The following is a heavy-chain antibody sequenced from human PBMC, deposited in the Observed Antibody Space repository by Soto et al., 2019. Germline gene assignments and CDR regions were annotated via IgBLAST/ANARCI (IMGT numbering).Heavy chain of an antibody. V-gene: IGHV1-46*01. CDR3: ARYLVRGHNGLDV. CDR1: GYTFTTYF. CDR2: INPTGGST. Sequence: QVELVQSGAEVKKPGASVKISCKASGYTFTTYFMHWVRQAPGQGLEWMGIINPTGGSTTYAEKFQGRVTMTSDTSTTTVYMELTSLRSDDTAVYYCARYLVRGHNGLDVWGQGTTVTVTS. D-gene: IGHD1-1*01. J-gene: IGHJ6*02.